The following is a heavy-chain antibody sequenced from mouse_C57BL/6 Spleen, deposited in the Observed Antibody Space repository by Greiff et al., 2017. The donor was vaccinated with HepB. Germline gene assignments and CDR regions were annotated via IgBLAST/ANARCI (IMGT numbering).Heavy chain of an antibody. D-gene: IGHD1-1*01. CDR2: IYPRSGNT. V-gene: IGHV1-81*01. CDR1: GYTFTSYG. CDR3: AREGKFITTVVAYYFDY. Sequence: QVQLQQSGAELARPGASVKLSCKASGYTFTSYGISWVKQRTGQGLEWIGEIYPRSGNTYYNEKFKGKATLTADKSSSTAYMELRSLTSEDSAVYFCAREGKFITTVVAYYFDYWGQGTTLTVSS. J-gene: IGHJ2*01.